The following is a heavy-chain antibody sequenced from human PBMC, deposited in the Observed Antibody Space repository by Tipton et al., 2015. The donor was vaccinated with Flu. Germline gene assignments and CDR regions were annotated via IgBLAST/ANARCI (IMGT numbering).Heavy chain of an antibody. Sequence: LVKPTQTLSLTCVISGDSVSSNAATWNWIRQSPSRGLEWLGKTYQRSMWHHIYAVSLKGRITITPDTSKNQFSLQLNSVTPDDTAVYYCARGSGSGPKDWFDPWGQGTQVTVSA. CDR1: GDSVSSNAAT. CDR2: TYQRSMWHH. CDR3: ARGSGSGPKDWFDP. D-gene: IGHD3-10*01. J-gene: IGHJ5*02. V-gene: IGHV6-1*01.